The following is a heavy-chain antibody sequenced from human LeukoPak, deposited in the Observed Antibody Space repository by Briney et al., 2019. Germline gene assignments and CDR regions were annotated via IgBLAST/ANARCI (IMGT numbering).Heavy chain of an antibody. D-gene: IGHD6-13*01. CDR2: INHSGST. CDR1: GGSFSGCY. J-gene: IGHJ4*02. CDR3: ARKDSSSWYPFDY. Sequence: SETLSLTCAVYGGSFSGCYWSWIRQPPGKGLEWIGEINHSGSTNYNPSLKSRVTISVDTSKNQFSLKLSSVTAADTAVYYCARKDSSSWYPFDYWGQGTLVTVSS. V-gene: IGHV4-34*01.